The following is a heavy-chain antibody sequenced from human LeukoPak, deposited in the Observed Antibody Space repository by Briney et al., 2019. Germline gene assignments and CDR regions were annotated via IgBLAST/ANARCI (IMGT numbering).Heavy chain of an antibody. CDR3: ARAPTVTSPFDI. V-gene: IGHV4-61*02. CDR1: GGSISSGSYY. CDR2: IYTSGST. Sequence: PSQTLSLTCTVSGGSISSGSYYWSWIRQPAGKGLEWIGRIYTSGSTNYNPSLKSRVTMSVDTSKNQFSLKLSSVTAADTAVYYCARAPTVTSPFDIWGQGTVVTVSS. J-gene: IGHJ3*02. D-gene: IGHD4-11*01.